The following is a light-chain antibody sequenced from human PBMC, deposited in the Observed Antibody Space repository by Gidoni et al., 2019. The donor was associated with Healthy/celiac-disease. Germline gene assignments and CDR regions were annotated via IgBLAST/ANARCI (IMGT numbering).Light chain of an antibody. Sequence: DIQMTQSPSSLSASVGDRVTITCRASQSISSYLNWYQQKPGKAPKLLIYAASSLQSGVPSRFSGSGSGTDFTLTISSLQPEDFATYYCQQSYGTRLTFXGXTKVEIK. J-gene: IGKJ4*01. V-gene: IGKV1-39*01. CDR3: QQSYGTRLT. CDR1: QSISSY. CDR2: AAS.